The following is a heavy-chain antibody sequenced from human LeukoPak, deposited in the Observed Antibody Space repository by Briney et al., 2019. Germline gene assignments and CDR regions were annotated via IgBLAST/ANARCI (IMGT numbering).Heavy chain of an antibody. CDR1: GFPFSSYW. V-gene: IGHV3-74*01. J-gene: IGHJ6*02. CDR2: INSVGSAT. Sequence: PGGSLRLSCAASGFPFSSYWMHWVRQVPGKGLLWVSRINSVGSATIYADSVRGRFTISRDNAKNTLYLQMSGLRVDDTAVYHCASDSPYYGMDVWGQGTTVTVSS. CDR3: ASDSPYYGMDV.